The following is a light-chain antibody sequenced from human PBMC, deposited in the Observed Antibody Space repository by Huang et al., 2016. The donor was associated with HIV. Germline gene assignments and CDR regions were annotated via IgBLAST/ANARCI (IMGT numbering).Light chain of an antibody. CDR2: GAA. Sequence: DIVMTQSPATLSVSPGERATLSCRATQSVTTNLAWYQQKPGQAPRPRSYGAATRATGVPARFSGSGSGTEFTLTISSLQSEDFAVYYCQQYNNWPPYTFGQGTKLEIK. CDR3: QQYNNWPPYT. J-gene: IGKJ2*01. CDR1: QSVTTN. V-gene: IGKV3-15*01.